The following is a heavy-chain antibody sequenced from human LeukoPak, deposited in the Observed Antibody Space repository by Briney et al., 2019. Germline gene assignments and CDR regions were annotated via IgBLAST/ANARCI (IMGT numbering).Heavy chain of an antibody. CDR2: ISISGGTI. CDR3: ARGGLGYCSGGSCYSGVWYYYYGMDV. CDR1: GFTFTDYW. D-gene: IGHD2-15*01. V-gene: IGHV3-11*04. J-gene: IGHJ6*02. Sequence: PGGSLRLSCAASGFTFTDYWMSWIRQAPGKGLEWISYISISGGTIYYAESVKGRFTISRDNAKSSLYLQMNSLRAEDTAVYYCARGGLGYCSGGSCYSGVWYYYYGMDVWGQGTTVTVSS.